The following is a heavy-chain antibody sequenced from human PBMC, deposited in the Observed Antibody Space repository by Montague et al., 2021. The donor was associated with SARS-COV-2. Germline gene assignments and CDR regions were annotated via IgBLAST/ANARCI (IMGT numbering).Heavy chain of an antibody. CDR2: ISSTGNT. J-gene: IGHJ4*01. CDR1: GDSFTYFY. V-gene: IGHV4-59*01. CDR3: ARKVVLADCFDF. Sequence: SETLSLTCSVSGDSFTYFYWSWIRQSPGKGLEWIGYISSTGNTNYNPSFTSRFTISVGTSQNKFSLKVTSVTAADTAVYYCARKVVLADCFDFWGQGTLVTVSS. D-gene: IGHD2-15*01.